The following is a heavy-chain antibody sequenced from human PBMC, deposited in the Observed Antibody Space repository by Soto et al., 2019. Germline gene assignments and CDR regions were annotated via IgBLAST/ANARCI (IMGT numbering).Heavy chain of an antibody. V-gene: IGHV1-3*01. CDR1: GDTFTSYA. CDR3: ARDNRGYYYDSINWFDP. CDR2: INAGNGNT. Sequence: GASVAVCCGSCGDTFTSYAMHCVRQAPGQRLEWMGWINAGNGNTKYSQKFQGRVTITRDTSASTAYMELSSLRSEDTAVYYCARDNRGYYYDSINWFDPWGQGTLVTVAS. D-gene: IGHD3-22*01. J-gene: IGHJ5*02.